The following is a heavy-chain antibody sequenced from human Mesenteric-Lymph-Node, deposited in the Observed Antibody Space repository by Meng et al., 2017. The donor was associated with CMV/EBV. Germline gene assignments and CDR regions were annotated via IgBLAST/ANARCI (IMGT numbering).Heavy chain of an antibody. CDR1: GYTFASYD. Sequence: ASVKVSCKASGYTFASYDINWVRQAPGQGLEWMGWINPYRGGTNYAQRFQGRVTVTGDTSISTAYLELSSLKSDDTAVYYCARGVGDYWGQGTLVTVSS. J-gene: IGHJ4*02. V-gene: IGHV1-2*02. CDR3: ARGVGDY. CDR2: INPYRGGT.